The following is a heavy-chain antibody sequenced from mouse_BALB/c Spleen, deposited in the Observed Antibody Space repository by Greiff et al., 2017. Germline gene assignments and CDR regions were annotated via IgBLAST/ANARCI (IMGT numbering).Heavy chain of an antibody. D-gene: IGHD1-1*01. CDR2: INPSTGYT. CDR1: GYTFTSYW. Sequence: VKLMESGAELAKPGASVKMSCKASGYTFTSYWMHWVKQRPGQGLEWIGYINPSTGYTEYNQKFKDKATLTADKSSSTAYMQLSSLTSEDSAVYYCAYGSSYYYAMDYWGQGTSVTVSS. V-gene: IGHV1-7*01. J-gene: IGHJ4*01. CDR3: AYGSSYYYAMDY.